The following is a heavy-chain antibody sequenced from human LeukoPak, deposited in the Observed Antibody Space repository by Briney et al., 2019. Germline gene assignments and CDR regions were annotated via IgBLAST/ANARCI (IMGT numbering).Heavy chain of an antibody. Sequence: ASVKVSCKASGFTFTDYYIHWVRQAPGQGLEWMGWMNPNSGNTGYAQKFQGRVTMTRNTSISTAYMELSSLRSEDTAVYYCARGRRREVYYYDSSGYYYNWGQGTLVTVSS. D-gene: IGHD3-22*01. CDR1: GFTFTDYY. J-gene: IGHJ4*02. CDR3: ARGRRREVYYYDSSGYYYN. CDR2: MNPNSGNT. V-gene: IGHV1-8*02.